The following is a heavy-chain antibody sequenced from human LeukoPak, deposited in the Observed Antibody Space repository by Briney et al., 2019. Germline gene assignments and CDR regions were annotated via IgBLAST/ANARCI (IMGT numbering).Heavy chain of an antibody. CDR2: IIPIFGTA. D-gene: IGHD2-2*01. J-gene: IGHJ6*03. CDR3: ARDQEDQPPGGYYYYMDV. V-gene: IGHV1-69*05. CDR1: RGTSSSYA. Sequence: SLWVSCEPSRGTSSSYAISAVRQAPGQGLGWMGGIIPIFGTANYTQKFQGRVAITTDESTSTAYMELSSLRSEDTAVYYCARDQEDQPPGGYYYYMDVWGKGTTVTVSS.